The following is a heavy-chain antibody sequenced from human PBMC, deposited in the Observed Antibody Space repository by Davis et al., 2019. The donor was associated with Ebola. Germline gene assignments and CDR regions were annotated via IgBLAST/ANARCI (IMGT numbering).Heavy chain of an antibody. J-gene: IGHJ6*02. CDR3: ARDRRVTMIVAQYGMDV. CDR2: ISSSSSTI. CDR1: GFTFNSYS. Sequence: GGSLRLSCAASGFTFNSYSMNWVRQAPGKGLEWVSYISSSSSTIYYADSVKGRFTISRDNAKNSLYLQMNSLRDEDTAVYYCARDRRVTMIVAQYGMDVWGQGTTVTVSS. D-gene: IGHD3-22*01. V-gene: IGHV3-48*02.